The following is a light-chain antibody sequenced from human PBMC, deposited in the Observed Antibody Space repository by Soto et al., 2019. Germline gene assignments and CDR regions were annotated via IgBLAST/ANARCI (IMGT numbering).Light chain of an antibody. CDR1: SSDVGSYNL. Sequence: QSALTQPASVSGSPGQSITISCTGTSSDVGSYNLVSWYQQHPGKAPKLMIYEGSKRPSGVSNRFSGSKSGNTASLTTSGLQAEDEADYYCCSYAGSSTFVLGTETKLTVL. J-gene: IGLJ1*01. V-gene: IGLV2-23*01. CDR3: CSYAGSSTFV. CDR2: EGS.